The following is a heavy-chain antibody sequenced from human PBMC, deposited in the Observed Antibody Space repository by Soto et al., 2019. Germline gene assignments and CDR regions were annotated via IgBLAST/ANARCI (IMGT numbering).Heavy chain of an antibody. CDR3: AKVNTAMVTDAFDI. Sequence: GGSLRLSCAASGFTFSNYDMGWVRQAPGKGLECVSLLSGSGTSTYYGDSVKGRFTISRDSSKNTMYLQMNSLRAEDTAVYYCAKVNTAMVTDAFDIWGQGTTVTVSS. V-gene: IGHV3-23*01. CDR2: LSGSGTST. J-gene: IGHJ3*02. CDR1: GFTFSNYD. D-gene: IGHD5-18*01.